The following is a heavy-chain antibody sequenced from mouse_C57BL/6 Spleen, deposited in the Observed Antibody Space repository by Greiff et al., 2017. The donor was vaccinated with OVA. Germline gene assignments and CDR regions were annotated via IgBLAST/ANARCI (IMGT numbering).Heavy chain of an antibody. CDR1: GYTFTDYY. V-gene: IGHV1-19*01. D-gene: IGHD3-3*01. Sequence: VQLKESGPVLVKPGASVKMSCKASGYTFTDYYMNWVKQSHGKSLEWIGVINPYNGGTSYNQKFKGKATLTVDKSSSTAYMELNSLTSEDSAVYYCARGTQGWYFDVWGTGTTVTVSS. CDR2: INPYNGGT. J-gene: IGHJ1*03. CDR3: ARGTQGWYFDV.